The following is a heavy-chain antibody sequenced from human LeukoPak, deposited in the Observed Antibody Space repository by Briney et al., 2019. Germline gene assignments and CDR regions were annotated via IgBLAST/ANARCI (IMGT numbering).Heavy chain of an antibody. D-gene: IGHD3-9*01. CDR3: ARDGYFDWDYYYYYMDV. V-gene: IGHV3-66*01. J-gene: IGHJ6*03. CDR2: IYSGGST. Sequence: GGSLRLSCAASGFTVSSNYMSWVRQAPGKGLEWVSVIYSGGSTYYADSVKGRFTISRDNAKNSLYLQMNSLRAEDTAVYYCARDGYFDWDYYYYYMDVWGKGTTVTISS. CDR1: GFTVSSNY.